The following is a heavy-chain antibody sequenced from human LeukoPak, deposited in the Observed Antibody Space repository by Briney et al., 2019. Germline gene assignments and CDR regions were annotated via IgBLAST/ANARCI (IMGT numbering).Heavy chain of an antibody. CDR2: IYYSGST. Sequence: SETLSLTCTVSGGSISSYYWSWIRQPPGKGLERIGYIYYSGSTNYNPSLKSRVTISVDTSKNQFSLKLSSVTAADTAVYYCARHRDYGGYDYWGQGTLVTVSS. D-gene: IGHD4-23*01. CDR1: GGSISSYY. J-gene: IGHJ4*02. CDR3: ARHRDYGGYDY. V-gene: IGHV4-59*01.